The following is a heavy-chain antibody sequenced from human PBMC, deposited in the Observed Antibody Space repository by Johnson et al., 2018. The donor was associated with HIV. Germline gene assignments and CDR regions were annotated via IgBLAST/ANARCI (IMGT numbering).Heavy chain of an antibody. CDR1: GFTFSSYA. V-gene: IGHV3-48*04. D-gene: IGHD2-2*02. Sequence: VQLVESGGGLVQPGGSLRLSCAASGFTFSSYAMSWVRQAPGKGLEWVSYISSSGSTIYYADSVKGRFTISRDNAKNSLYLQMNSLRAEDTAVYYCARRYCSSTSCYKGRAFDIWGQGTMVTVSS. J-gene: IGHJ3*02. CDR2: ISSSGSTI. CDR3: ARRYCSSTSCYKGRAFDI.